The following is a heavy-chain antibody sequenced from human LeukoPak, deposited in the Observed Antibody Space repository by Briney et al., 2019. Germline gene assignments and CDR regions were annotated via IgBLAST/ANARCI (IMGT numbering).Heavy chain of an antibody. V-gene: IGHV5-10-1*01. Sequence: GESLKISCQGSGYSFTSSWISWVRQIPGKGLEWMGRIDPSDSYTNYSPSFQGHVTISADKSISTAYLQWSSLKASDTAMYYCARQTPGRGSSGDWGQGTLVTVSS. J-gene: IGHJ4*02. CDR1: GYSFTSSW. D-gene: IGHD6-19*01. CDR3: ARQTPGRGSSGD. CDR2: IDPSDSYT.